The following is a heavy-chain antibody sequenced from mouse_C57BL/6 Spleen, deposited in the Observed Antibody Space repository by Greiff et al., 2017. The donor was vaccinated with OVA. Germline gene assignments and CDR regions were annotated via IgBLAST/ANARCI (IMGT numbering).Heavy chain of an antibody. D-gene: IGHD1-1*01. V-gene: IGHV1-55*01. Sequence: QVQLQPPGAELVKPGASVKMSCKASGYTFTSYWITWVKQRPGQGLEWIGDIYPGSGSTNYNEKFKSKATLTVDTSSSTAYMQLSSLTSEDSAVYYCAREDYYGSSPFDYWGQGTTLTVSS. CDR3: AREDYYGSSPFDY. CDR1: GYTFTSYW. CDR2: IYPGSGST. J-gene: IGHJ2*01.